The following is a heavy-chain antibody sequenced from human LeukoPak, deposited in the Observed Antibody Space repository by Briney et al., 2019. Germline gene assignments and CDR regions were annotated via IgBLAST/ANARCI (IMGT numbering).Heavy chain of an antibody. CDR1: GGTFSSYA. CDR2: IIPIFGTA. CDR3: ARAASIVVVPAAAGFDY. J-gene: IGHJ4*02. V-gene: IGHV1-69*05. D-gene: IGHD2-2*01. Sequence: SVKVSCKASGGTFSSYAISRVRQAPGQGLEWMGGIIPIFGTANYAQKFQGRVTITTDESTSTAYMELSSLRSEDTAVYYCARAASIVVVPAAAGFDYWGQGTLVTVSS.